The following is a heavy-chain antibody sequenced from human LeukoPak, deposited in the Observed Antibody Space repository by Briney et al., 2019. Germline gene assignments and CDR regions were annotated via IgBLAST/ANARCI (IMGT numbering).Heavy chain of an antibody. CDR2: ISSSGSII. Sequence: VGSLRLSCAASRFTFISYEMNCVRQAPGKGLGRVSYISSSGSIIYYADSVKGRLTISRENAKNSLYLQMNSLRAEDTAVYYCARGGYDFWSGYPLDYWGQGTLVTVSS. V-gene: IGHV3-48*03. D-gene: IGHD3-3*01. J-gene: IGHJ4*02. CDR1: RFTFISYE. CDR3: ARGGYDFWSGYPLDY.